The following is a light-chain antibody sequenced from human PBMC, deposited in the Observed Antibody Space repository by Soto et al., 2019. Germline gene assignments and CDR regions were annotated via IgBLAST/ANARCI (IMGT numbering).Light chain of an antibody. J-gene: IGLJ2*01. V-gene: IGLV2-8*01. CDR2: EVT. Sequence: QSALTQPPSASGSPGQSVTISCTGTSSDVGRYDYVSWYQQHPGKAPKLLIYEVTERPSGVPDRFSGSKSGNTASLTVSGLQAEDEADYYCSSHAGSKIAIFGGGTKLTVL. CDR3: SSHAGSKIAI. CDR1: SSDVGRYDY.